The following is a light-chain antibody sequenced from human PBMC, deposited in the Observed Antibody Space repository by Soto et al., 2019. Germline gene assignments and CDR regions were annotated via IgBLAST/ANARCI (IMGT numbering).Light chain of an antibody. V-gene: IGLV2-14*01. J-gene: IGLJ3*02. Sequence: QSVLTQPASVSGSPGQSITISCTGTSNDVGGYAYVSWYQQYPGKAPKLVISGVSNRPSGVSDRFSGSRSGNTASLTISGLQAEDEADYYCGSHAGNSNLVFGGGTKLSVL. CDR3: GSHAGNSNLV. CDR2: GVS. CDR1: SNDVGGYAY.